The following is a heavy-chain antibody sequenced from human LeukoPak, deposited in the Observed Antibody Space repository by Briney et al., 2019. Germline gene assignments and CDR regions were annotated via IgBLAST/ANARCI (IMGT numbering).Heavy chain of an antibody. D-gene: IGHD6-13*01. J-gene: IGHJ3*02. CDR3: ARGSTSRKTAAGTIAFDI. CDR2: ISAYNGNT. V-gene: IGHV1-18*01. Sequence: ASVKVSCKASGYTFTSYGISWVRQAPGQGLEWMGWISAYNGNTNYAQKLQGRVTMTTDTSTSTAYMELRSLRSDDTAVYYCARGSTSRKTAAGTIAFDIWGQGKMVTVSS. CDR1: GYTFTSYG.